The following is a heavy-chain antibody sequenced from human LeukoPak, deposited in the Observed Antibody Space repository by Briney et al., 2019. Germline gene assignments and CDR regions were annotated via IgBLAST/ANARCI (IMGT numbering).Heavy chain of an antibody. CDR3: ARDLGYCTNGVRYWFDP. V-gene: IGHV1-2*02. D-gene: IGHD2-8*01. J-gene: IGHJ5*02. CDR1: GYTFTGYY. CDR2: INPNSGGT. Sequence: GASVKVSCKASGYTFTGYYMHWVRQAPGQGLEWMGWINPNSGGTNYAQKFQGRVTMTRDTSISTAYMELSRLRSDDTAVYYCARDLGYCTNGVRYWFDPWGQGTLVTVSS.